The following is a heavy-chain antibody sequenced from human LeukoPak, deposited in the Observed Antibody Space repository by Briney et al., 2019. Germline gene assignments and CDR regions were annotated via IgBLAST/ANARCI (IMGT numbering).Heavy chain of an antibody. CDR3: ARRLTQYDCFDP. Sequence: SQTLSLTCATSGDSVSSNGVTWNWIRQSPSRGLEWLGRTYYRSTWYNDYAVSVRGRITVNPDTSKNQFSLHLNSVTPEDTAVYYCARRLTQYDCFDPWGQGILVTASS. CDR1: GDSVSSNGVT. CDR2: TYYRSTWYN. D-gene: IGHD2-2*01. V-gene: IGHV6-1*01. J-gene: IGHJ5*02.